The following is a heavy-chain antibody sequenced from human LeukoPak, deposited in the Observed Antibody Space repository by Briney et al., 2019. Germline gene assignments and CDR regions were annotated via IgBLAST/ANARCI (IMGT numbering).Heavy chain of an antibody. D-gene: IGHD3-10*01. CDR2: INHLGST. CDR3: ARVGGSGSYYYVRMHRHNWFDR. J-gene: IGHJ5*02. V-gene: IGHV4-34*01. CDR1: GGSFSGYY. Sequence: SETRSLTCAVYGGSFSGYYLSWIRHPPGKGREWIGEINHLGSTNYNASIKSRVTLSVDTSKNELPLKLSSVTDADPAVYYCARVGGSGSYYYVRMHRHNWFDRWGEGTKVSV.